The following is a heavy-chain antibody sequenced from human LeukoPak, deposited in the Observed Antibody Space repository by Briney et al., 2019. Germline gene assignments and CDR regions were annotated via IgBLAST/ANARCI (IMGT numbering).Heavy chain of an antibody. Sequence: PGGSLRLSCAASGFTFSDYYMSWIRQAPGKGLEWVSGINWNGGSTGYADSVKGRFTISRDNAKNSLYLQMNSLRAEDTALYYCARLATVTTYYYYMDVWGKGTTVTVSS. D-gene: IGHD4-17*01. V-gene: IGHV3-20*04. CDR3: ARLATVTTYYYYMDV. J-gene: IGHJ6*03. CDR2: INWNGGST. CDR1: GFTFSDYY.